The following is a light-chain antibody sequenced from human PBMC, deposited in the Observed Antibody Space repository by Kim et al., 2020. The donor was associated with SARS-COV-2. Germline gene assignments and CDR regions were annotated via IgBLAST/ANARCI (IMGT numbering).Light chain of an antibody. Sequence: AIRMTQSPSSFSASTGDRVTITCRASQGISSYLAWYQQKPGKAPKLLIYAASTLQSGVPSRFSGSGSGTDFTLTISCLQSEDFATYYCQQYYSYPYTFGQGTKAGD. CDR3: QQYYSYPYT. CDR2: AAS. J-gene: IGKJ2*01. V-gene: IGKV1-8*01. CDR1: QGISSY.